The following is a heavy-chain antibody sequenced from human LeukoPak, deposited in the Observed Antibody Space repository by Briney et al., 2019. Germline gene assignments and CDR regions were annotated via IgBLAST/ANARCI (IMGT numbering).Heavy chain of an antibody. CDR1: GESFSNFQ. CDR3: ARRAWTDIVVVPAARPRRSFLDY. Sequence: SETLSLTCAVYGESFSNFQWSWIRQPPGKGLEWIGEIDHTGSTNYNASLKSRVTISVDTSKNQFSLKLSSVTAADTAVYYCARRAWTDIVVVPAARPRRSFLDYWGQGTLVTVSS. CDR2: IDHTGST. J-gene: IGHJ4*02. V-gene: IGHV4-34*01. D-gene: IGHD2-2*02.